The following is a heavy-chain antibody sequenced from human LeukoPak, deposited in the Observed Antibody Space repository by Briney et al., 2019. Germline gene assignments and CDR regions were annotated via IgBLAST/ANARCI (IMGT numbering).Heavy chain of an antibody. D-gene: IGHD6-13*01. CDR1: GYTFTRSY. J-gene: IGHJ3*02. CDR2: INPSGGGT. V-gene: IGHV1-46*01. CDR3: ARDSIAAARNDAFDI. Sequence: ASVKVSCKASGYTFTRSYIHWVRQAPGQGLEWMGIINPSGGGTSYAQKFQGRVTMTRDTSTSTVYMELSSLRSEDTAVYYCARDSIAAARNDAFDIWGQGTMVTVSS.